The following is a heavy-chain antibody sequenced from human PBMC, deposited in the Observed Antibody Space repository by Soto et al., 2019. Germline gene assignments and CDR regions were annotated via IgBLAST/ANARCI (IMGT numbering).Heavy chain of an antibody. Sequence: SETLSLTCVVYDGSLTEYHWSWVRQTPGRGLEWIGEVSHHGTSHYNPSLGSRVIMSFDTSKDQFSLTLQSVTAADTGIYYCASHPLNWSDADSWGQGVLVTVSS. CDR2: VSHHGTS. V-gene: IGHV4-34*01. D-gene: IGHD1-1*01. CDR1: DGSLTEYH. CDR3: ASHPLNWSDADS. J-gene: IGHJ4*02.